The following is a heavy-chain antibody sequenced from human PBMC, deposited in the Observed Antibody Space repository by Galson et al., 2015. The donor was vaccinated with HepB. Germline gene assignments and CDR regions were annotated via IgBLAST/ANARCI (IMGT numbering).Heavy chain of an antibody. CDR2: INAGNGNT. V-gene: IGHV1-3*01. J-gene: IGHJ3*01. CDR1: GYSFNSYA. Sequence: SVKVSCKGSGYSFNSYALHWVRQAPGQRLEWVGWINAGNGNTRSSQKFQGRVTITSDTSASTAYMELSSLRPEDTAVYYCARGDYAILTGYYVASFDVWGQGTMVTVSS. D-gene: IGHD3-9*01. CDR3: ARGDYAILTGYYVASFDV.